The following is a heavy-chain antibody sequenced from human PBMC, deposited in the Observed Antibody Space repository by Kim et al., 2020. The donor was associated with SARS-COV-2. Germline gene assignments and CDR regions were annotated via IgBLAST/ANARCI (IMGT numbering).Heavy chain of an antibody. D-gene: IGHD6-19*01. J-gene: IGHJ4*02. V-gene: IGHV3-43*01. CDR2: ISWDGGST. CDR3: AKDAYSSGWSVPDY. Sequence: GGSLRLSCAASGFTFDDYTMHWVRQAPGKGLEWVSLISWDGGSTYYADSVKGRFTISRDNSKNSLYLQMNSLRTEDTALYYCAKDAYSSGWSVPDYWGQGTLVTVSS. CDR1: GFTFDDYT.